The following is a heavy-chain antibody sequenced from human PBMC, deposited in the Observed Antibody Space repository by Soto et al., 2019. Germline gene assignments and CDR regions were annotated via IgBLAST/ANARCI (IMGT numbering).Heavy chain of an antibody. D-gene: IGHD2-2*01. Sequence: PETLTHTWSVSGGSISTNKWWNWVRQPPGKGLEWIGEIHHSGSTNSNPPLRRRVTISVDKSENQFSLKLNSVTAADTAVEVGARHIVVPAGIEAVYTWGPGPMV. CDR3: ARHIVVPAGIEAVYT. CDR2: IHHSGST. V-gene: IGHV4-4*01. J-gene: IGHJ3*02. CDR1: GGSISTNKW.